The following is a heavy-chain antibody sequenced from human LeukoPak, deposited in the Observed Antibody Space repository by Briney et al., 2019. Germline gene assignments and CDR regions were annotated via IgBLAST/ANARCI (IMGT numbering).Heavy chain of an antibody. CDR3: ARQTSTMTTVVTYAFDI. CDR1: GYSFTNYW. V-gene: IGHV5-51*01. D-gene: IGHD4-23*01. CDR2: IYPGDSDI. J-gene: IGHJ3*02. Sequence: GESLKISCKGSGYSFTNYWIAWVRQMPGKGLEWMGIIYPGDSDIRYSPSFQGQVTISADKSISTAYLQWSSLKASDTAMYYCARQTSTMTTVVTYAFDIWGQGTMVTVSS.